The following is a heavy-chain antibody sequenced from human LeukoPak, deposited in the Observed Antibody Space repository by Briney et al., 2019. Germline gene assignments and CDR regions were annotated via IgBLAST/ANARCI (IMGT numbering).Heavy chain of an antibody. CDR1: GFTFSIYA. CDR3: ARDLHYGSGTLDY. Sequence: GTSLRLSCAASGFTFSIYAMHWVRQAPGKGLEWVAVIPYDGNNKYYADSVKGRFTISRDNSKNTLYLQMNSLRAEDTAVYCCARDLHYGSGTLDYWGQGTLVTVSS. CDR2: IPYDGNNK. V-gene: IGHV3-30*04. J-gene: IGHJ4*02. D-gene: IGHD3-10*01.